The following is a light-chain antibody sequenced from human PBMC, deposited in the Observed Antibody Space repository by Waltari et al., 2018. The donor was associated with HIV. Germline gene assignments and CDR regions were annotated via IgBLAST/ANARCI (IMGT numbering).Light chain of an antibody. V-gene: IGLV1-44*01. Sequence: QSVLTQPPSASGTPGQRVTFSCSGSSSNIGSNPVDWYQKLPGTAPRLLRNNNNQRPAGCPHRSSGSKSGTSAALAIGRLQSEDEADYYCAAWDDSLNGHVLFGGGTKLTVL. CDR1: SSNIGSNP. J-gene: IGLJ2*01. CDR3: AAWDDSLNGHVL. CDR2: NNN.